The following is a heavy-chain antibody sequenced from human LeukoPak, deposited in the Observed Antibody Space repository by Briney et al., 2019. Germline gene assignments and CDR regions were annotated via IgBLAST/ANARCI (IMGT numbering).Heavy chain of an antibody. Sequence: GGSLRLSCAASGFTFSSYWMSWVRQAPGKGLEWVSSISSSSSYIYYADSVKGRFTISRDNAKNSLYLQMNSLRAEDTAVYYCATGWSIDYWGQGTLVTVSS. CDR3: ATGWSIDY. CDR1: GFTFSSYW. V-gene: IGHV3-21*01. CDR2: ISSSSSYI. J-gene: IGHJ4*02.